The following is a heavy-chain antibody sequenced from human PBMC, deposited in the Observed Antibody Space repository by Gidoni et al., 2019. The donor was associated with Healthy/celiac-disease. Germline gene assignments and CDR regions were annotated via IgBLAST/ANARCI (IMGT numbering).Heavy chain of an antibody. CDR2: ISSSSSTI. CDR1: GFTFSSYS. CDR3: ARGTSITIFGVVIPLDY. V-gene: IGHV3-48*02. J-gene: IGHJ4*02. D-gene: IGHD3-3*01. Sequence: EVQLVESGGGLVQPGGSLRLSCAASGFTFSSYSMNWVRQAPGQGLEWVSYISSSSSTIYYADSVKGRFTISRDNAKNSLYLQMNSLRDEDTAVYYCARGTSITIFGVVIPLDYWGQGTLVTVSS.